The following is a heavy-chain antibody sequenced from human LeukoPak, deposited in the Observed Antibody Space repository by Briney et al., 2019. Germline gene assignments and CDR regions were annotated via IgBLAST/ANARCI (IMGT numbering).Heavy chain of an antibody. Sequence: GGSLRLSCAASGFTFSSYAMSWVRQAPGEGLEWVSAISGSGGDTYYSDSVKGRFTISRDNSKNTLSLQMNSLRAEDTAVYYCVKDRGNIEAAGGDRWGQGTLVTVSS. CDR2: ISGSGGDT. J-gene: IGHJ4*02. CDR1: GFTFSSYA. V-gene: IGHV3-23*01. D-gene: IGHD6-13*01. CDR3: VKDRGNIEAAGGDR.